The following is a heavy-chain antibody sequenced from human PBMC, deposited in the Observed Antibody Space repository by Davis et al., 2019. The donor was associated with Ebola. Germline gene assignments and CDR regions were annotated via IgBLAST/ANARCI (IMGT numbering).Heavy chain of an antibody. CDR3: ARGGITMMIVPRDYYYGLDV. CDR1: GYTFTSYA. V-gene: IGHV1-3*01. CDR2: INAGNGNT. D-gene: IGHD3-22*01. J-gene: IGHJ6*02. Sequence: ASAKVSCKASGYTFTSYAMHWVRQAPGQRLEWMGWINAGNGNTKYSQKFQGRVTMSRDTSTSTAYMEMSRLRSDDTAVYFCARGGITMMIVPRDYYYGLDVWGQGTTVTVSS.